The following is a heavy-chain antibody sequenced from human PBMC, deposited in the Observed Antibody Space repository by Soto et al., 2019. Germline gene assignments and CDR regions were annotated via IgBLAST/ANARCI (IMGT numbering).Heavy chain of an antibody. CDR1: GGTFSSYA. CDR2: IIPIFGTA. CDR3: ARADVYGDYAGFVFDI. Sequence: ASVKVSCKASGGTFSSYAISWVRQAPGQGLEWMGGIIPIFGTANYAQKFQGRVTITADESTSTAYMELSSLRSEGTAVYYCARADVYGDYAGFVFDIWGQGTMVTVSS. V-gene: IGHV1-69*13. D-gene: IGHD4-17*01. J-gene: IGHJ3*02.